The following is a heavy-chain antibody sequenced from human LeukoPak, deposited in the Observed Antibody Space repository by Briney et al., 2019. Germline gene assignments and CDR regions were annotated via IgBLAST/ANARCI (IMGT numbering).Heavy chain of an antibody. J-gene: IGHJ3*02. CDR3: AKDLLGGYGGAFDI. D-gene: IGHD5-12*01. CDR2: ISGSGGST. V-gene: IGHV3-23*01. CDR1: GFTFSSYG. Sequence: GGTLRLSCAASGFTFSSYGMSWVRQAPGKGLEWVSAISGSGGSTYYADSVKGRFTISRDNSKNTLYLQMNSLRAEDTAVYYCAKDLLGGYGGAFDIWGQGTMVTVSS.